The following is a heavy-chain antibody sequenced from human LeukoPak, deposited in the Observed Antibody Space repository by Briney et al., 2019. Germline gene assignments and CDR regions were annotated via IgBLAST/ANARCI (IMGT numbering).Heavy chain of an antibody. CDR3: ARDSVAGAYGVFDY. D-gene: IGHD6-19*01. Sequence: GGSLRLSCVASGFTFSNYAIHWVRQAPGKGLEWVAVISYDGSNKYYADSVKGRFTISRDNSKNTLYLQMNSLRAEDTAVYYCARDSVAGAYGVFDYWGQGTLVTVSS. J-gene: IGHJ4*02. V-gene: IGHV3-30*04. CDR2: ISYDGSNK. CDR1: GFTFSNYA.